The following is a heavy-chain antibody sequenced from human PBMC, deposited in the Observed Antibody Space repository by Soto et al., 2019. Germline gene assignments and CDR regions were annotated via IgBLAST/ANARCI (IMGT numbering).Heavy chain of an antibody. CDR2: IYYSGST. D-gene: IGHD6-13*01. Sequence: SETLSLTCTVSGGSISSGGYYWSWIRQHPGKGLEWIGYIYYSGSTYYNPSLKSRVTISVDTSKNQFSLKLSSVTAADTAVYYCARIVKGSSWYFDYWGQGTLVTVYS. CDR1: GGSISSGGYY. J-gene: IGHJ4*02. V-gene: IGHV4-31*03. CDR3: ARIVKGSSWYFDY.